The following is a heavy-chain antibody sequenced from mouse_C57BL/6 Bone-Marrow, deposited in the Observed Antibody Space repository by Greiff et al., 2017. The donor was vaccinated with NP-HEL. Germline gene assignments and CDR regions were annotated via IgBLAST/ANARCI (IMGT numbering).Heavy chain of an antibody. D-gene: IGHD1-1*01. V-gene: IGHV1-54*01. CDR2: INPGSGGT. CDR1: GYAFTNYL. J-gene: IGHJ3*01. Sequence: QVQLQQSGAELVRPGTSVKVSCKASGYAFTNYLIEWVKQRPGQGLEWIGVINPGSGGTNYNEKFKGKATLTADKSSSTAYMQLSSLTSEDSAVYFCAVVAEAYWGQGTLVTVAA. CDR3: AVVAEAY.